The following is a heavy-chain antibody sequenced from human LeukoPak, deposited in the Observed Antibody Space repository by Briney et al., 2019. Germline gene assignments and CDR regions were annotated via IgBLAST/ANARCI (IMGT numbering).Heavy chain of an antibody. CDR2: VSHDGSSK. Sequence: GRSLRLSCAASGFSFSTYAMHWVRQAPGTGLEWVAVVSHDGSSKYYADSVKGRFTISRDNSKNTLYLQMNSLRVEDTAVYYCAPIDNAYFDYWGQGTLVTVSS. V-gene: IGHV3-30-3*01. CDR3: APIDNAYFDY. J-gene: IGHJ4*02. CDR1: GFSFSTYA. D-gene: IGHD2-8*01.